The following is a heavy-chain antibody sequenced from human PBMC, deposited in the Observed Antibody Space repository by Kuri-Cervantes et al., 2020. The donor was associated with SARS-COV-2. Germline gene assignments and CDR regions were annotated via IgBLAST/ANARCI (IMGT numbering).Heavy chain of an antibody. D-gene: IGHD3/OR15-3a*01. Sequence: GESLKISCAASGFTVSSNYMSWVRQAPGKGLEWVSVIYSGGSTYYADSVKGRFTISRDNSKNTLYLQMNSLRAEDTAVYYCARVDSYRENYYYYGMDVWGLGTTVTVSS. CDR1: GFTVSSNY. J-gene: IGHJ6*02. V-gene: IGHV3-53*01. CDR3: ARVDSYRENYYYYGMDV. CDR2: IYSGGST.